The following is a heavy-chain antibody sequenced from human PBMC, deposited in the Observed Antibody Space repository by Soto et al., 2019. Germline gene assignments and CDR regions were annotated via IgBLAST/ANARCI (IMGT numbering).Heavy chain of an antibody. CDR1: GFTFSTYW. V-gene: IGHV3-7*03. Sequence: GGSLRLSCAASGFTFSTYWMSWVRQAPGRGLEWVANIRQDGNQIYYVDSVKGRFTVSRDNAKNSLFLQMNSLRVEDTAVYFCASVAARQAADDWGQGTLVTVSS. CDR2: IRQDGNQI. CDR3: ASVAARQAADD. D-gene: IGHD6-6*01. J-gene: IGHJ4*02.